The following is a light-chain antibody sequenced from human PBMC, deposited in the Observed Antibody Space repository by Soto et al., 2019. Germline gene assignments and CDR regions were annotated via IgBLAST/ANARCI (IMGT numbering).Light chain of an antibody. J-gene: IGLJ2*01. CDR2: GND. CDR3: ASWDDNVNGVV. V-gene: IGLV1-44*01. CDR1: SSNIGINA. Sequence: QSVLTQPPSASGTPGQRVTISCSGSSSNIGINAVNWYQQVPVTAPKLLIYGNDQRPSGVADRFSGSKSGNSASLAISGLQSDDETDYYCASWDDNVNGVVFGGGTKLTVL.